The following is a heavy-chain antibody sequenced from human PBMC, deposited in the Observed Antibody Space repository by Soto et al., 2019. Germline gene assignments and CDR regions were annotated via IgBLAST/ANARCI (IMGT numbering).Heavy chain of an antibody. CDR2: MNPNNGNT. V-gene: IGHV1-8*01. CDR1: GYTFTSYD. CDR3: ARDPLYYYGSGSLSEYYFDY. D-gene: IGHD3-10*01. J-gene: IGHJ4*02. Sequence: GASVKVSCKASGYTFTSYDINWVRQATGQGLEWMGWMNPNNGNTGYAQKFQGRVTITRDTSTSTAYMELSSLRSEDTAVYYCARDPLYYYGSGSLSEYYFDYWGQGTLVTVSS.